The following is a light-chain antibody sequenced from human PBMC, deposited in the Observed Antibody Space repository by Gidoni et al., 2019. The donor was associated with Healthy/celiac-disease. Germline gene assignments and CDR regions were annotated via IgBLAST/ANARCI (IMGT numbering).Light chain of an antibody. J-gene: IGKJ2*01. CDR3: QQYGSSPRT. Sequence: EIVLTQSPGPLSLSPGERATLPSRASQSVSSSYLAWYQQKPGQAPRLLLYGASSRATGIPDRFSGSGSGTDFTLTISRLEPEDFAVYYCQQYGSSPRTFGQGTKLEIK. CDR1: QSVSSSY. CDR2: GAS. V-gene: IGKV3-20*01.